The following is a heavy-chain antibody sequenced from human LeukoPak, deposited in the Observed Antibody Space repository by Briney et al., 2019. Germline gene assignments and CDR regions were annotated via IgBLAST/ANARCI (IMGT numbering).Heavy chain of an antibody. CDR2: ISAYNGNT. J-gene: IGHJ5*02. Sequence: ASVKVSCKASGYTFTSYGISWVRQAPGQGLAWMGWISAYNGNTNYAQKLQGRVTMTTDTSTSTAYMELRSLRSDDTAVYYCARVVGQQLDNWFDPWGQGTLVTVSS. CDR1: GYTFTSYG. D-gene: IGHD6-13*01. CDR3: ARVVGQQLDNWFDP. V-gene: IGHV1-18*01.